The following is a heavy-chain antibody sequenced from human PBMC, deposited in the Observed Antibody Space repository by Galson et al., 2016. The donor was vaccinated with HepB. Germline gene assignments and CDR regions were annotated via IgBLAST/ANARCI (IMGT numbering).Heavy chain of an antibody. CDR3: ATFYSSGYYSVVY. J-gene: IGHJ4*02. D-gene: IGHD3-22*01. Sequence: SVKVSCKASGGTFTNYAINWVRQAPGQGLEWMGGIIPIFGTPNYAQKFQGRVTINADESTGTAYMELSSLRADDTAVYFCATFYSSGYYSVVYWGQGTLVTVSS. CDR2: IIPIFGTP. CDR1: GGTFTNYA. V-gene: IGHV1-69*13.